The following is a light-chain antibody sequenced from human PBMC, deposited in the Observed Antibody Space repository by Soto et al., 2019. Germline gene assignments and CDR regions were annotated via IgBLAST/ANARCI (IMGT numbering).Light chain of an antibody. Sequence: EIVLTQSPGTLSLSPGERASLSCRASQTVMSRFLAWYQHKPGHAPRLLIYGASSRAPGIPDRFSGSGSGRDFTLTISSLQAEDVAVYYCQQYYHTQSFGQGTKVEIK. V-gene: IGKV3-20*01. CDR1: QTVMSRF. J-gene: IGKJ1*01. CDR3: QQYYHTQS. CDR2: GAS.